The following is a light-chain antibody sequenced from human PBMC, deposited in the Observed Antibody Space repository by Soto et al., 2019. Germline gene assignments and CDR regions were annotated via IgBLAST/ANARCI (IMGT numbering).Light chain of an antibody. CDR2: EVN. CDR3: SSYAGSSNV. CDR1: SSDVGGYNY. V-gene: IGLV2-8*01. Sequence: ALTQPPSASGSPGQSVAISCTGTSSDVGGYNYVSWYQQHPGKAPKLMIYEVNKRPSGVPDRFPGSKSGNTASLTVSGLQAEDEADYYCSSYAGSSNVFGTGTKVTVL. J-gene: IGLJ1*01.